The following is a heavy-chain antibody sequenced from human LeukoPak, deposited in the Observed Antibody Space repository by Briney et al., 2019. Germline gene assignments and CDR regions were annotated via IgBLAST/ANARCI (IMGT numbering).Heavy chain of an antibody. Sequence: GGSLRLSCAASGFTFNNYAMHWVRQVPGKGLQWVAVISYDGSNKYYADSVKGRFTISRDNSKNTLYLQMNSLRAEDTAVYYCARDSGFSGTQRGEYWGQGTLVTVSS. CDR1: GFTFNNYA. V-gene: IGHV3-30*04. D-gene: IGHD3/OR15-3a*01. J-gene: IGHJ4*02. CDR3: ARDSGFSGTQRGEY. CDR2: ISYDGSNK.